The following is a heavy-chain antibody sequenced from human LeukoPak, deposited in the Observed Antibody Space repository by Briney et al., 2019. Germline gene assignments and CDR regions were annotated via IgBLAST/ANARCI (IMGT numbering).Heavy chain of an antibody. CDR2: IRYDGSNK. J-gene: IGHJ4*02. D-gene: IGHD3-22*01. V-gene: IGHV3-30*02. CDR3: AKDSAGYYPYYFDY. Sequence: PGGSLRLSCAASGFIFSSYGMHWVRQAPGKGLEWVAFIRYDGSNKYYADSVKGRFTISRDNSKNTLYLQMNSLRAEDTAVYYCAKDSAGYYPYYFDYWGQGTLVTVSS. CDR1: GFIFSSYG.